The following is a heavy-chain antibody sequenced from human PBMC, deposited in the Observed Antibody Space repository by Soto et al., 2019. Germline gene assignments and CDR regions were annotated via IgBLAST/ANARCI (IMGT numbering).Heavy chain of an antibody. CDR1: GYTFTGYY. CDR2: INPNSGGT. D-gene: IGHD2-2*01. Sequence: QVQLVQSGAEVKKPGASVKVSCKASGYTFTGYYMHWVRQAPGQGLEWMGWINPNSGGTNYAQKLQVWVTMTRETSISTAYIELSRLRSDDMAVYYCARDGRYCSSTSCHAYYYYMDVLGKGTTVTVSS. CDR3: ARDGRYCSSTSCHAYYYYMDV. V-gene: IGHV1-2*04. J-gene: IGHJ6*03.